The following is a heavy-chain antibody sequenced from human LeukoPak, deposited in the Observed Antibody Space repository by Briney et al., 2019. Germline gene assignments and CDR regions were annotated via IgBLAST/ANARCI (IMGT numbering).Heavy chain of an antibody. D-gene: IGHD3-10*01. CDR3: ARSITMVRGVIIPYH. CDR2: INPNSGGT. CDR1: RYTFTGYY. Sequence: VASVTVSCKASRYTFTGYYMHWVRQAPGQGLEWMGWINPNSGGTNYAQTFQGRVTMTRDTSNSTAYMELSRLRSDDTAVYYCARSITMVRGVIIPYHWGQGTLVTVSS. V-gene: IGHV1-2*02. J-gene: IGHJ4*02.